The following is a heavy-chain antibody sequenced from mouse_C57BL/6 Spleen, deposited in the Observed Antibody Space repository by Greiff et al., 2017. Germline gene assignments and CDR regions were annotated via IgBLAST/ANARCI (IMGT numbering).Heavy chain of an antibody. CDR2: IHPNSGST. CDR3: ARSAQAKGYFDY. V-gene: IGHV1-64*01. D-gene: IGHD3-2*02. CDR1: GYTFTSYW. Sequence: QVQLQQPRAELVKPGASVKLSCKASGYTFTSYWMHWVKQRPGQGLEWIGMIHPNSGSTNYNEKFKSKATLTVDKSSSTAYMQLSSLTSEDSAVYYCARSAQAKGYFDYWGQGTTLTVSS. J-gene: IGHJ2*01.